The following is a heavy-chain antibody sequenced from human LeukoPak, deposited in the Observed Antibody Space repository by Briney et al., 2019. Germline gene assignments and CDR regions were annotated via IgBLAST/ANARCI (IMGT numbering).Heavy chain of an antibody. J-gene: IGHJ4*02. V-gene: IGHV1-18*01. CDR2: ISANNGNT. CDR3: AVFCSGGSCPFDY. Sequence: VKVSCMASGYTFTSYGISWVRQPPGQGLEWMGWISANNGNTNYAQNLQDRLTMTTDTSTTTAYMELRSLRSDDTAVYYCAVFCSGGSCPFDYWGKGTVVPVSS. CDR1: GYTFTSYG. D-gene: IGHD2-15*01.